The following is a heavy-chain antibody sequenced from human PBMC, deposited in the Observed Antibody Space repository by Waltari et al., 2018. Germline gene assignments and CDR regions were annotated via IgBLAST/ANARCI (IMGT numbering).Heavy chain of an antibody. CDR1: GGSISSYY. D-gene: IGHD2-15*01. V-gene: IGHV4-59*01. J-gene: IGHJ6*02. CDR2: IYYSGST. CDR3: ARDGRDGRDCSGGSCYSYYYYGMDV. Sequence: QVQLQESGPGLVKPSETLSLTCTVSGGSISSYYWSWIRQPPGTGLEWIGDIYYSGSTNYNPSLKSRVTISVDTSKNQFSLKLSSVTAADTAVYYCARDGRDGRDCSGGSCYSYYYYGMDVWGQGTTVTVSS.